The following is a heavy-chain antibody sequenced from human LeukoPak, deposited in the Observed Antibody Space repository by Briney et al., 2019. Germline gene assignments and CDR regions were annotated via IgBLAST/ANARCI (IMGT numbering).Heavy chain of an antibody. CDR1: GGSISSSSYY. D-gene: IGHD5-12*01. CDR2: IYYSGST. CDR3: ARAFTFPSGYLYYMDV. J-gene: IGHJ6*03. Sequence: PSETLSLTCTVSGGSISSSSYYWGWIRQPPGKGLEWIGSIYYSGSTYYNPSLKSRVTISVDTSKNQFSLKLSSVTAADTAVYYCARAFTFPSGYLYYMDVWGKGTTVTVSS. V-gene: IGHV4-39*07.